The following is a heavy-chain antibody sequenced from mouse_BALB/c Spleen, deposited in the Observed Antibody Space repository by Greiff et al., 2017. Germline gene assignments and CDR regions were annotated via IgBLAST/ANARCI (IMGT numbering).Heavy chain of an antibody. CDR1: GYTFTSYY. Sequence: VQLQQSGAELVKPGASVKLSCKASGYTFTSYYMYWVKQRPGQGLEWIGEINPSNGGTNFNEKFKSKATLTVDKSSSTAYMQLSSLTSEDSAVYYCARYDAMDYWGQGTSVTVSS. CDR2: INPSNGGT. J-gene: IGHJ4*01. CDR3: ARYDAMDY. V-gene: IGHV1S81*02.